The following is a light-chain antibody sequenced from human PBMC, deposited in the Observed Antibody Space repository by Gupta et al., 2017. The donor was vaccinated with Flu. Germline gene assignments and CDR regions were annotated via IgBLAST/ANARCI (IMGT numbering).Light chain of an antibody. CDR2: DVT. J-gene: IGLJ1*01. V-gene: IGLV2-14*03. Sequence: QSALTQPASVSGSPGQSITISCPGTSSDVGSYTFVSWYQLHPDKAPKLMIHDVTNRPSGVSNRFAGSKSGNTASLIISGLQAEDEADYYCCSYTTSNTYVFGTGTKVTAL. CDR3: CSYTTSNTYV. CDR1: SSDVGSYTF.